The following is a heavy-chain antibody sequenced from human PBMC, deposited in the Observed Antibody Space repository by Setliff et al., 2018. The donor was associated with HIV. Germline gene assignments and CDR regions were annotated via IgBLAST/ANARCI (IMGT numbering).Heavy chain of an antibody. V-gene: IGHV4-4*09. Sequence: SETLSLTCTVSGGSFSDYYRSWIRQPPGKGLEWIGYIYTSGSTNYNPSLRSRVTISVDRSKNQFSLKLSSVTAADTAVYYCARGRGSSSSWPIDYWGQGTLVTVSS. CDR2: IYTSGST. CDR3: ARGRGSSSSWPIDY. CDR1: GGSFSDYY. D-gene: IGHD6-13*01. J-gene: IGHJ4*02.